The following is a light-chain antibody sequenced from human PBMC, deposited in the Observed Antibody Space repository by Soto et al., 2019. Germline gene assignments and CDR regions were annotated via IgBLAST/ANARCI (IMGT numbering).Light chain of an antibody. J-gene: IGLJ3*02. V-gene: IGLV1-44*01. CDR2: SNN. CDR3: AAWDDSLNGRNRV. CDR1: SAKIGSNT. Sequence: QSVLTQPPSASGTPGQRVTIYCSGSSAKIGSNTVNWYQQLPGTAPKLLIYSNNQRPSGVPDRSSGSKSGTSASLAISGLQSEDEADYYCAAWDDSLNGRNRVFGGGTKLTVL.